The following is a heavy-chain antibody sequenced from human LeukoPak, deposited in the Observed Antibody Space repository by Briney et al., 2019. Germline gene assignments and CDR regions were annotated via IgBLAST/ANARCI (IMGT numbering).Heavy chain of an antibody. CDR1: GYTFTSYG. CDR3: ARVVSLLWFGELSY. D-gene: IGHD3-10*01. J-gene: IGHJ4*02. CDR2: ISAYNGNT. V-gene: IGHV1-18*01. Sequence: ASVKVSCKASGYTFTSYGISWVRQAPGQGLEWMGWISAYNGNTNYAQKLQGRVTMTTDTSTSTAYMELRSLRSDDTAVYYCARVVSLLWFGELSYWGQGTLVTVSS.